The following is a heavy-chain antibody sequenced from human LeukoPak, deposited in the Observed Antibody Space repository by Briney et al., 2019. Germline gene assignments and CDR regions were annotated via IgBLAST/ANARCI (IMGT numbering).Heavy chain of an antibody. CDR2: IYHSGST. CDR3: ARAGTRANYYDSSGYYPIGGFDY. D-gene: IGHD3-22*01. Sequence: SQTLPLTCAVSGGSISSGGYSWSWIRQPPGKGLEWIGYIYHSGSTYYNPSLKSRVTISVDRSKNQFSLKLSSVTAADTAVYYCARAGTRANYYDSSGYYPIGGFDYWGQGTLVTVSS. CDR1: GGSISSGGYS. J-gene: IGHJ4*02. V-gene: IGHV4-30-2*01.